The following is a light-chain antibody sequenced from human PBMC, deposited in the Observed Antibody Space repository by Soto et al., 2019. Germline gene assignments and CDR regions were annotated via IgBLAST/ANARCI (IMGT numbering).Light chain of an antibody. Sequence: ENVLTQSTGTRSLSPGERATLSCRASQSVRSSYLAWYQKKHGQARRLLIYDASSRATGIADRFSGGGSGTVFALTFKRLEDQDIRVYYCQQYGSAPTYGGGNKVEIK. V-gene: IGKV3-20*01. J-gene: IGKJ4*01. CDR1: QSVRSSY. CDR2: DAS. CDR3: QQYGSAPT.